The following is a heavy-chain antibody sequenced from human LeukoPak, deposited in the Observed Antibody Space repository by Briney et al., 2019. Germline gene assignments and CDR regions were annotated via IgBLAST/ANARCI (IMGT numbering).Heavy chain of an antibody. CDR1: GGSISSGGYS. CDR2: IYHSGST. D-gene: IGHD2-21*01. V-gene: IGHV4-30-2*01. CDR3: ARDPGGAFDY. J-gene: IGHJ4*02. Sequence: SETLSLTCTVSGGSISSGGYSWSWIRQPPGKGLEWIGYIYHSGSTYYNPSLKSRVTISVDRSKNQFSLKLSSVTAADTAVYYCARDPGGAFDYWGQGTLVTVSS.